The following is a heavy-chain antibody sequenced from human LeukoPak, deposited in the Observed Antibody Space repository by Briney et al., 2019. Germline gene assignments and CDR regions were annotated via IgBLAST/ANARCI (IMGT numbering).Heavy chain of an antibody. CDR2: MNPNSGNT. V-gene: IGHV1-8*01. D-gene: IGHD4-17*01. CDR1: GYTFTSYD. CDR3: AKDVRLRENAFDI. J-gene: IGHJ3*02. Sequence: ASVKVSCKASGYTFTSYDINWVRQATGQGLEWMGWMNPNSGNTGYAQKFQGRVTMTRNTSISTAYMELSSLRSEDTAVYYCAKDVRLRENAFDIWGQGTMVTVSS.